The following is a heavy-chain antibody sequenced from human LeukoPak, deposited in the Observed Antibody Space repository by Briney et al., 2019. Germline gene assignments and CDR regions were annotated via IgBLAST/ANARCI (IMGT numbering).Heavy chain of an antibody. CDR2: MNPNSGNT. V-gene: IGHV1-8*03. CDR3: ARGPLGVETSWFDP. J-gene: IGHJ5*02. CDR1: GYTFTSYD. D-gene: IGHD3-3*01. Sequence: ASVKVSCKASGYTFTSYDINWVRQATGQGLEWMGWMNPNSGNTGYAQKFQGRVTITRNTSISTAYMELSSLRSEDTAVYYCARGPLGVETSWFDPWGQGTLVTVSS.